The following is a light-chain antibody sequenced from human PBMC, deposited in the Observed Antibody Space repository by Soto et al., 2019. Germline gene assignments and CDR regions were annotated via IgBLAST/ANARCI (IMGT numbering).Light chain of an antibody. CDR2: DAS. J-gene: IGKJ1*01. V-gene: IGKV3-11*01. CDR1: QSVSSY. Sequence: EIVLTQSPATLSLSPXEXATLSCRASQSVSSYLAWYQQKPGQAPRLLIYDASNRATGIPARFSGSGSGTDFTLTISSLEPEDFAVYYCQQRSNWPWTFGQGTKVEIK. CDR3: QQRSNWPWT.